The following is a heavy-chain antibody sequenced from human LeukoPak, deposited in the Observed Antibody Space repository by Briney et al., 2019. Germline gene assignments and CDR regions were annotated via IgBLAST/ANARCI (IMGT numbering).Heavy chain of an antibody. CDR3: AKVKLSSSWYLGY. Sequence: PGGSLRLSCAASGFTFSSYGMHWVRQAPGKGREWGAVISYDGSNKYYADSVKGRFTISRDNSKNTLYLQMNSLRAEDTAVYYCAKVKLSSSWYLGYWGQGTLVTVSS. D-gene: IGHD6-13*01. CDR2: ISYDGSNK. CDR1: GFTFSSYG. J-gene: IGHJ4*02. V-gene: IGHV3-30*18.